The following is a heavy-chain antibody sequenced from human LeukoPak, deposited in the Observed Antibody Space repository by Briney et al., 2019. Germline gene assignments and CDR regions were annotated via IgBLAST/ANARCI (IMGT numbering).Heavy chain of an antibody. Sequence: PGGSLRLSCAASGFTFSNAWMSSVRQAPGKGLEWVGRIKSKTDGGTTDYAAPVKGRFTISRDDSKNTLYLQMNSLKTEDTALYYCTTDLGTCYEKHFDYWGQGNLVTVSS. V-gene: IGHV3-15*01. J-gene: IGHJ4*02. CDR2: IKSKTDGGTT. CDR1: GFTFSNAW. CDR3: TTDLGTCYEKHFDY. D-gene: IGHD1-26*01.